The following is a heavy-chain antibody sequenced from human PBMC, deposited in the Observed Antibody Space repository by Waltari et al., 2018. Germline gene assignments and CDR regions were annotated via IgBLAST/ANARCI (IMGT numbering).Heavy chain of an antibody. CDR3: ARDEGYGGNSYGMDV. Sequence: QVQLQESGPGLVKPSQTLSLTCPVSGGSISSGGYYWSWIRQPPGKGLEWIGYIHYSGSTYYNPSLKSRVTISVDTSKNQFSLKLSSVTAADTAVYYCARDEGYGGNSYGMDVWGQGTTVTVSS. CDR1: GGSISSGGYY. V-gene: IGHV4-31*03. D-gene: IGHD4-17*01. CDR2: IHYSGST. J-gene: IGHJ6*02.